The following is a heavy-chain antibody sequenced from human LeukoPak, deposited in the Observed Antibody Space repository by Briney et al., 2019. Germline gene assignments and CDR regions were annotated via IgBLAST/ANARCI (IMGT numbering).Heavy chain of an antibody. V-gene: IGHV3-30*02. CDR1: GSTFSSYG. J-gene: IGHJ4*02. CDR3: AKDYSGSYGYPDY. CDR2: IRYDGSNK. D-gene: IGHD1-26*01. Sequence: GGSLRLSCAASGSTFSSYGMHWVRQAPGKGLEWVALIRYDGSNKYYADSVKGRFTISRDNSKNTLYLQMNSLSTEDTAVYFCAKDYSGSYGYPDYWGQGTLVTVSS.